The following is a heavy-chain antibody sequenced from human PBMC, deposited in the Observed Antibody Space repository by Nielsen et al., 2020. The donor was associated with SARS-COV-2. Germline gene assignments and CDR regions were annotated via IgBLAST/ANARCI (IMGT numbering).Heavy chain of an antibody. CDR2: IYTSGST. CDR1: GGSISSGSYY. Sequence: LRLSCTVSGGSISSGSYYWSWIRQPAGKELEWIGRIYTSGSTNYNPSLKSRVTISVDTSKNQFSLKLSSVTAADTAVYYCARDEAYWGQGTLVTVSS. J-gene: IGHJ4*02. CDR3: ARDEAY. V-gene: IGHV4-61*02.